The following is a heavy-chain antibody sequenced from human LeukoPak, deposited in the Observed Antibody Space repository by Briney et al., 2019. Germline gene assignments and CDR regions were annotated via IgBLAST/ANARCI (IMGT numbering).Heavy chain of an antibody. V-gene: IGHV3-30*04. D-gene: IGHD1-26*01. J-gene: IGHJ4*02. Sequence: PGGSLRLSCAASGFTFSSYAMHWVRQAPGKGLEWVAVISYDGSNKYYADSVKGRFTISRDNSKNTLYLQMNSLRAEDTAVYYCAKAPRPWVGGATGSRYYFHYWGQGTLVTVSS. CDR2: ISYDGSNK. CDR3: AKAPRPWVGGATGSRYYFHY. CDR1: GFTFSSYA.